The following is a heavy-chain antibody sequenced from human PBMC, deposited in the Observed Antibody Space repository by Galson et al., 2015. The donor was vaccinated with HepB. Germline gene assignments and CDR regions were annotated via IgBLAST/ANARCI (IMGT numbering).Heavy chain of an antibody. J-gene: IGHJ4*02. D-gene: IGHD2-2*01. V-gene: IGHV1-2*02. Sequence: SVKVSCKASGYTFTGYYMHWVRQAPGQGLEWMGWINPNSGGTNYAQKFQGRVTMTRDTSISTAYMELSRLRSDDTAVYYCARQTRTRPADIRGVVVVPAAPFDYWGQGTLVTVSS. CDR3: ARQTRTRPADIRGVVVVPAAPFDY. CDR1: GYTFTGYY. CDR2: INPNSGGT.